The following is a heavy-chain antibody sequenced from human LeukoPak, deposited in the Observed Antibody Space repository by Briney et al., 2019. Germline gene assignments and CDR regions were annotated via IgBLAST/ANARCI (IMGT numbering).Heavy chain of an antibody. CDR3: ARDILTGPDAFDI. CDR1: GFPFSSYG. V-gene: IGHV3-30*02. CDR2: IRYDGSNK. Sequence: PGGSLRLSCAASGFPFSSYGMHWVRQAPGKGLEWVAFIRYDGSNKYYADSVKGRFTISRDNSKNTLYLQMNSLRAEDTAVYYCARDILTGPDAFDIWGQGTMVTVSS. J-gene: IGHJ3*02. D-gene: IGHD3-9*01.